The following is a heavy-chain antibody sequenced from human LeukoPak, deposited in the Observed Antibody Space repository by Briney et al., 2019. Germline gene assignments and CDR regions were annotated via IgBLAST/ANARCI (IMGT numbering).Heavy chain of an antibody. CDR2: IYYSGST. V-gene: IGHV4-39*02. CDR1: GGSISSTSYH. Sequence: PSETLSLTCTVSGGSISSTSYHWGWIRQPPGKGLEWIGSIYYSGSTYYNPSLKSRVTISVDTSKNQFSLKVNSVTAADSAVYYCARETPLNQKHTLGWFDPWGQGTLVTVSS. J-gene: IGHJ5*02. CDR3: ARETPLNQKHTLGWFDP. D-gene: IGHD2-21*01.